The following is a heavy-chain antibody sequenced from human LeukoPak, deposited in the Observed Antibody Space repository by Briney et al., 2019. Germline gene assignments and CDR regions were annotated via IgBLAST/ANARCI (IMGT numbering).Heavy chain of an antibody. Sequence: PSETLSLTCTVSGGSISNYYWSWIRQPAGQGLEWIGRIYSGSTSYNPSLKSRVGVSVDTSKNQFSLHLNSVTAADTAVYYCARDQGWVLGELISNTFDIWGQGTTVTVSS. CDR3: ARDQGWVLGELISNTFDI. J-gene: IGHJ3*02. CDR1: GGSISNYY. V-gene: IGHV4-4*07. CDR2: IYSGST. D-gene: IGHD3-22*01.